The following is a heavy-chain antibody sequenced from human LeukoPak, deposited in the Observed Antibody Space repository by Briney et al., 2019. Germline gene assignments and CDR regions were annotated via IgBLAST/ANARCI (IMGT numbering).Heavy chain of an antibody. V-gene: IGHV3-66*01. CDR2: IYGADNT. CDR3: ARDAFNGSGLDAFDI. CDR1: GFTVGRNY. J-gene: IGHJ3*02. D-gene: IGHD3-10*01. Sequence: GGSLRLSCAASGFTVGRNYMSWVRQAPGKGLEWVSVIYGADNTYYADSVKGRFTISRDNSKNTLYLQMNSLRGEDTAVYYCARDAFNGSGLDAFDIWGQGTMVTVSS.